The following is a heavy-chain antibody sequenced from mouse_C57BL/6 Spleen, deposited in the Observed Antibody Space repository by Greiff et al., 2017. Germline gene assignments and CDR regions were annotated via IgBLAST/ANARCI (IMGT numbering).Heavy chain of an antibody. V-gene: IGHV1-63*01. CDR2: IYPGGGYT. Sequence: VQLQESGAELVRPGTSVKMSCKASGYTFTNYWIGWAKQRPGHGLEWIGDIYPGGGYTNYNEKFKGKATLTADKSSSTAYMQFSSLTSEDSAIYYCARSRMGNYFDYWGQGTTLTVSS. CDR3: ARSRMGNYFDY. D-gene: IGHD2-3*01. CDR1: GYTFTNYW. J-gene: IGHJ2*01.